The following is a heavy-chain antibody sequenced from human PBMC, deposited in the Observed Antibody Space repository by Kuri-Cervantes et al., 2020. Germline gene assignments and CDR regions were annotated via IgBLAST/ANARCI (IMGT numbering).Heavy chain of an antibody. Sequence: SVKVSCKASGDTFTGYYIHWVRQAPGQGLEWMGGIIPIFGTANYAQKFQGRVTITTDESTSTAYMELSSLRSEDTAVYYCASTHDSSGPSFYYYYYMDVWGKGTTVTVSS. V-gene: IGHV1-69*05. CDR2: IIPIFGTA. CDR3: ASTHDSSGPSFYYYYYMDV. D-gene: IGHD3-22*01. CDR1: GDTFTGYY. J-gene: IGHJ6*03.